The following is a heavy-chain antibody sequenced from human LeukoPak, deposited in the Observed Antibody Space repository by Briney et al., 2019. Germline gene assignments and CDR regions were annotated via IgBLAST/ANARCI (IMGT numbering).Heavy chain of an antibody. Sequence: ASVKVSCKASGYTFSGNHMHWVRQAPGQGLEWTGWINPNSGGTNYAQKFQGRVTMTRDTSISTAYMELSRLRSDDTAVYYCARDPSNRWYFDYWGQGTLVTVSS. CDR2: INPNSGGT. CDR1: GYTFSGNH. J-gene: IGHJ4*02. CDR3: ARDPSNRWYFDY. D-gene: IGHD6-13*01. V-gene: IGHV1-2*02.